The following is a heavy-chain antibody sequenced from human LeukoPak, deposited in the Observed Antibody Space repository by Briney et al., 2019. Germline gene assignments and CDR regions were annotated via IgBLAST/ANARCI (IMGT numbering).Heavy chain of an antibody. CDR3: ARAVRGFTMIRKNYYYYYMDV. CDR1: GFTFSNFW. V-gene: IGHV3-7*01. J-gene: IGHJ6*03. CDR2: INQDGTEK. D-gene: IGHD3-22*01. Sequence: GGSLRLSCADSGFTFSNFWMSWVRQAPGKGLEWVANINQDGTEKYYVDSVKGRFTISRDNAKTSLYLQMNSLRAEDTAVYYCARAVRGFTMIRKNYYYYYMDVWGKGTTVTISS.